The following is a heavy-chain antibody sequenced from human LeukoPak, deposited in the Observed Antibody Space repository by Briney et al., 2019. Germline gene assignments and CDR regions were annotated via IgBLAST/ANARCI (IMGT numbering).Heavy chain of an antibody. CDR1: GGSISSSNW. J-gene: IGHJ4*02. Sequence: SETLSLTCAVSGGSISSSNWWSWVRQPPGKGLEWIGEIYHSGSTNYNPSLKSRVIISVDKSKNQFSLKVSSVTAADTAVYYCARSGTTGTFHFDYWGQGTLVTVSS. D-gene: IGHD1-7*01. CDR3: ARSGTTGTFHFDY. CDR2: IYHSGST. V-gene: IGHV4-4*02.